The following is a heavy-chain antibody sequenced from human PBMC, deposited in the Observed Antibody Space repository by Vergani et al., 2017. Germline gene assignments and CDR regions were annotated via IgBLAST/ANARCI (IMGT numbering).Heavy chain of an antibody. D-gene: IGHD1-26*01. J-gene: IGHJ4*02. CDR2: IRYDASNS. CDR1: GFTFFSYD. V-gene: IGHV3-30*02. CDR3: AKHTRSGFIDY. Sequence: QVQLLESGGGVVQPGGSLRLSCAASGFTFFSYDMHWVRQAPGKGMEWVTFIRYDASNSYYADSVKGRITISRDNYKNTLSLQMNSLRAEDTAVYYCAKHTRSGFIDYWGQGTLVTVSS.